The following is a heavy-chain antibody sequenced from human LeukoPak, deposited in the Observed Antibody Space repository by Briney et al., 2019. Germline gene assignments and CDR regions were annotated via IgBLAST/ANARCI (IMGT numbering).Heavy chain of an antibody. Sequence: GGSLRLSCAASGFTFSSYSMHWLRQAPGKGLAYVSAISSNGGNTYYAGSVKGRFTISRDNSKNTLCLQMGSLRVEDMGVYYCAREVDRVFDYWGQGNLVTVSS. V-gene: IGHV3-64*02. CDR3: AREVDRVFDY. J-gene: IGHJ4*02. CDR1: GFTFSSYS. D-gene: IGHD2-2*01. CDR2: ISSNGGNT.